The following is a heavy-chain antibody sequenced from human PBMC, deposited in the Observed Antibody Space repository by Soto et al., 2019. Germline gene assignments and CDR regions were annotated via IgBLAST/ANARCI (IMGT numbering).Heavy chain of an antibody. J-gene: IGHJ6*02. Sequence: ASVKVSCKASGYTFTSYYMHWVRQAPGQGLEWMGIINPSGGGTSYAQKFQGRVTMTRDTSTSTVYMELSSLRSEDTAVYYCARDIQSVPRLYYYGMDVWGQGTTVTVSS. CDR1: GYTFTSYY. CDR3: ARDIQSVPRLYYYGMDV. V-gene: IGHV1-46*01. CDR2: INPSGGGT. D-gene: IGHD3-22*01.